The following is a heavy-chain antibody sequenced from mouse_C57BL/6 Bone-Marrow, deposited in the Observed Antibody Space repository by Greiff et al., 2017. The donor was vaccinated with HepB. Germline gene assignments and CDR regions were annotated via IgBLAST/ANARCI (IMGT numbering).Heavy chain of an antibody. Sequence: QVQLQQSGAELVRPGTSVKVSCKASGYAFTNYLIEWVKQRPGQGLEWIGVINPGSGGTNYNQKFKGKATLTVDTSSSTAYMQLSSLTSEDSAVYYCALYGRYFDVWGTGTTVTVSS. CDR2: INPGSGGT. J-gene: IGHJ1*03. V-gene: IGHV1-54*01. CDR3: ALYGRYFDV. CDR1: GYAFTNYL. D-gene: IGHD1-1*01.